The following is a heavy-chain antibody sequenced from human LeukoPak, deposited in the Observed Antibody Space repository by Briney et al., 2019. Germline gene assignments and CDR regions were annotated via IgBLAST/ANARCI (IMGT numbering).Heavy chain of an antibody. J-gene: IGHJ6*02. V-gene: IGHV1-46*01. CDR3: ARENLGYYYGMDV. D-gene: IGHD7-27*01. CDR2: INPSGGST. Sequence: ASVKVTCKASGYTFTSYYMHWVRQAPGQGLEWMGIINPSGGSTSYAQKFQGRVTMTRDTSTSTVYMELSSLRSEDTAVYYCARENLGYYYGMDVWGQGTTVTVSS. CDR1: GYTFTSYY.